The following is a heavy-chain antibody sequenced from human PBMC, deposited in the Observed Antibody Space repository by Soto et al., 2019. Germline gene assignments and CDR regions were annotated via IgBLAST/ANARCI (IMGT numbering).Heavy chain of an antibody. CDR1: GYTFTGYY. Sequence: SVKVSCKASGYTFTGYYMHWVRQAPGQGLEWMGWINPNSGGTNYAQKFQGWVTMTRDTSISTAYMELSRLRSDDTAVYYCARALKELRYYYGMDVWGQGTTVTVSS. J-gene: IGHJ6*02. CDR2: INPNSGGT. D-gene: IGHD1-7*01. V-gene: IGHV1-2*04. CDR3: ARALKELRYYYGMDV.